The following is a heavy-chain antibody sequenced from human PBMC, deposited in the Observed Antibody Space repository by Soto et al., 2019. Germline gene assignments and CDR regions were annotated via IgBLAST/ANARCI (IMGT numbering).Heavy chain of an antibody. CDR2: ISAYNGYT. J-gene: IGHJ4*02. CDR3: AGPAARHLDYYFDY. D-gene: IGHD3-9*01. CDR1: GYTFTNYG. V-gene: IGHV1-18*01. Sequence: QVQLVQSGAEVRKPGASVKVSCKASGYTFTNYGITWVRQAPGQGLEWMGWISAYNGYTKYAQKLQGRVTMTTDTSTSTVYMGLSSLRSDDTAVYYFAGPAARHLDYYFDYWGQGTMVTVSS.